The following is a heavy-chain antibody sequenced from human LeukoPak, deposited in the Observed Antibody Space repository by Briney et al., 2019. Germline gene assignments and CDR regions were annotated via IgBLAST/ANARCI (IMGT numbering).Heavy chain of an antibody. CDR2: IWYDGSNK. Sequence: PGTSLRLSCAASGFTFRSHGMHWVRQAPGKGLEWVAFIWYDGSNKYYTDSVKGRFIISRDNSKNTLYLQMNSLRAEDTAVYYCAGDRATSYFDYWGQGALVTVSP. J-gene: IGHJ4*02. CDR3: AGDRATSYFDY. D-gene: IGHD1-26*01. V-gene: IGHV3-33*01. CDR1: GFTFRSHG.